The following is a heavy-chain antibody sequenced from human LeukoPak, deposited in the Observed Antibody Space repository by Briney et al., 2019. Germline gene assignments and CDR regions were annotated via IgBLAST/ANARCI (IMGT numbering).Heavy chain of an antibody. CDR2: INQDGSAK. CDR1: GFTLSSHW. J-gene: IGHJ4*02. D-gene: IGHD3-22*01. V-gene: IGHV3-7*04. CDR3: AKERTSDYYDSSGYYPSYLDY. Sequence: PGGSLRLSCAASGFTLSSHWMSWVRQAPGKGLEWVANINQDGSAKYYVDSVKGRFTISRDNARNSMYLQMNSLRAEDTAVYYCAKERTSDYYDSSGYYPSYLDYWGQGTLVTVSS.